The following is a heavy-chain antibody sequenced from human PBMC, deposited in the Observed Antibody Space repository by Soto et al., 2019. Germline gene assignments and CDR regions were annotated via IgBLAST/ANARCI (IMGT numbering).Heavy chain of an antibody. D-gene: IGHD3-22*01. CDR2: ISGHNGNT. CDR3: ARHRFSYYDNTIYYYFEY. V-gene: IGHV1-18*04. Sequence: ASVKVSCKSSGYSFTSYGISWVRQAPGQGPEWMGWISGHNGNTNHPQSLQGRVTMTTDTSRNTDYMELRSLRSDDTAVYYCARHRFSYYDNTIYYYFEYWGRKTLVSVSS. J-gene: IGHJ4*02. CDR1: GYSFTSYG.